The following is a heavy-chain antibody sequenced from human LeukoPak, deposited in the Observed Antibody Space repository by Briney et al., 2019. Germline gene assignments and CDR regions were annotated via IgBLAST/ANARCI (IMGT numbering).Heavy chain of an antibody. V-gene: IGHV3-7*01. CDR3: ARDGWYYDSSGFY. CDR1: GDSIISYY. D-gene: IGHD3-22*01. CDR2: IKQDGSEK. Sequence: PSETLSLTCTVSGDSIISYYWSWIRQPAGKGLEWVANIKQDGSEKYYVDSVKGRFTISRDNAKNSLYLQMNSLRAEDTAVYYCARDGWYYDSSGFYWGQGTLVTVSS. J-gene: IGHJ4*02.